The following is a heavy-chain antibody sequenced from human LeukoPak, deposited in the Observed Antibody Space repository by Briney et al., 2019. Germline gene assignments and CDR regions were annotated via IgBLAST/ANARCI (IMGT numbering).Heavy chain of an antibody. CDR2: IYTSGST. J-gene: IGHJ4*02. Sequence: SETLSLTCTVSGGSISSGSYYWSWIRQPAGKGLEWIGRIYTSGSTNYNPSLKSRVTISVDTSKNQFPLKLSSVTAADTAVYYCARDPTYYYDSSGREGDVYWGQGILVTVSS. D-gene: IGHD3-22*01. V-gene: IGHV4-61*02. CDR1: GGSISSGSYY. CDR3: ARDPTYYYDSSGREGDVY.